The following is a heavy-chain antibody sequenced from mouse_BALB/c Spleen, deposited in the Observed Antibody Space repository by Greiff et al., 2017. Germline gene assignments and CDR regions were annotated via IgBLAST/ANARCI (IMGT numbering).Heavy chain of an antibody. Sequence: EVQLQESGPELVKPGASVKISCKASGYTFTDYKMHWVKQSHGKSLEWIGYIYPYNGGTGYNQKFKSKATLTVDNSSSTAYMELRSLTSEDSAVYYCARPIYYDYDGGAMDYWGQGTSVTVSS. D-gene: IGHD2-4*01. CDR3: ARPIYYDYDGGAMDY. V-gene: IGHV1S29*02. CDR1: GYTFTDYK. J-gene: IGHJ4*01. CDR2: IYPYNGGT.